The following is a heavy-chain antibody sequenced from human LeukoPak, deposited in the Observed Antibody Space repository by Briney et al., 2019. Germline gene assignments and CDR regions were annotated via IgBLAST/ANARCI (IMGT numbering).Heavy chain of an antibody. CDR1: GFTFSNYA. J-gene: IGHJ4*02. D-gene: IGHD4-17*01. CDR3: AKKSGSDDYDFDY. Sequence: PGGSLRLSCAASGFTFSNYAMTWVRQAPGKGLEWVSAISSGVGSTYYADSVKGRFTISRDNSKNTLYLQMNSLRAEDTAIYYCAKKSGSDDYDFDYWGQGTLVTVSS. V-gene: IGHV3-23*01. CDR2: ISSGVGST.